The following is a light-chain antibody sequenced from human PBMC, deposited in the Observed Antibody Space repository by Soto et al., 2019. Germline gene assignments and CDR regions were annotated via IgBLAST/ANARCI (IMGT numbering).Light chain of an antibody. CDR1: QSPVTSDGNTY. Sequence: DVVMTQFPLSLSVIPGQPASISCRSSQSPVTSDGNTYLNWFHQRPGQSPRRLIYKISNRDSGVADRFIGSGSGTEFTLKISRVEAEDVGIYYCMQGTSWPDTFGQGTKLEI. CDR3: MQGTSWPDT. J-gene: IGKJ2*01. CDR2: KIS. V-gene: IGKV2-30*01.